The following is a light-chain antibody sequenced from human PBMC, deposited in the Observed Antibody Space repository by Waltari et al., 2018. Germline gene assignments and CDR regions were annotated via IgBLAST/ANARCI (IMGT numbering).Light chain of an antibody. V-gene: IGLV1-47*01. CDR3: ATWDDSLNSWV. CDR2: KND. CDR1: SSTVGNNY. Sequence: QPVLTLPPSASGTPGQVVSFSCSGRSSTVGNNYVYWYQQLPGTAPKLLIYKNDQRPSGVPDRFFGSKSGTSASLVISGLRSEDEGHYTCATWDDSLNSWVFGGGTKLTIL. J-gene: IGLJ3*02.